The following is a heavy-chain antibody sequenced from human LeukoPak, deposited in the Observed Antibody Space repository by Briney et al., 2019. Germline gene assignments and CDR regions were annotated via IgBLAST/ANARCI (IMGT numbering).Heavy chain of an antibody. D-gene: IGHD1-26*01. CDR2: VNPSGGST. Sequence: SVKDACKADGCSVANDCMHWGRQAHRQGLEWMGLVNPSGGSTSYAQKFQGRITMTRDTSTSTVYMELSSLRSEDTAVYYCAREMGAIGRSYFYYYGVDVWGQGTTVTVSS. CDR3: AREMGAIGRSYFYYYGVDV. CDR1: GCSVANDC. V-gene: IGHV1-46*01. J-gene: IGHJ6*02.